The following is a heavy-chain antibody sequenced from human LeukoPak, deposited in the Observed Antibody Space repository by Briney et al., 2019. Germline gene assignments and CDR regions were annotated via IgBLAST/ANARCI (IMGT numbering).Heavy chain of an antibody. D-gene: IGHD5-18*01. Sequence: GRSLRLSCAASGFTFSSYAMHWVRQAPGKGLEWVAVISYDGSNKYYADSVKGRFTISRDNSKNTLYLQMNSLRAEDTAVYYCAREVQLPPSNDGGYWGQGTLVTVSS. CDR2: ISYDGSNK. CDR1: GFTFSSYA. J-gene: IGHJ4*02. CDR3: AREVQLPPSNDGGY. V-gene: IGHV3-30-3*01.